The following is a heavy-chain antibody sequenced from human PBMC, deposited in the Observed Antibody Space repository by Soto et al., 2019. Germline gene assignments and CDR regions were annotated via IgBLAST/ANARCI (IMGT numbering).Heavy chain of an antibody. Sequence: GGSLRLSCAASGFTFSSYAMHWVRQAPGKGLEWVAVISYDGINEYYADSVKGRFTISRDISKNTLYLQMNSLRAEDTAVYYCASGRGVGAIPTPFDYWGQGTLVTVSS. CDR3: ASGRGVGAIPTPFDY. J-gene: IGHJ4*02. D-gene: IGHD1-26*01. CDR1: GFTFSSYA. CDR2: ISYDGINE. V-gene: IGHV3-30-3*01.